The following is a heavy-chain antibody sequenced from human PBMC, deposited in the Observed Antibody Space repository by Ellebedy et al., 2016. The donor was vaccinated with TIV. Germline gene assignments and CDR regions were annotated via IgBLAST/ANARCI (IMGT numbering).Heavy chain of an antibody. CDR3: AKVPNVAYSGYESDY. CDR1: GFTFNNYA. Sequence: GESLKISCAASGFTFNNYAMSWVRQAPGKGLEWVSGISGSGGSTFYVDSVKGRFSISRDNSKNTLYLQMNSLRVDDTAVYYCAKVPNVAYSGYESDYWGQGTLVTVSS. CDR2: ISGSGGST. J-gene: IGHJ4*02. D-gene: IGHD5-12*01. V-gene: IGHV3-23*01.